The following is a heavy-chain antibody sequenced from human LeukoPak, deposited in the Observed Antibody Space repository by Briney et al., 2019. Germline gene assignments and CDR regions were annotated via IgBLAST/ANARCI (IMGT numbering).Heavy chain of an antibody. D-gene: IGHD6-19*01. V-gene: IGHV4-59*12. Sequence: SETLSLTCTVSGGSISSYYWSWIRQPPGKGLEWVGYIYYSGSTNYNPSLKSRVTMSVDTSKNQFSLKLSSVTAADTAVYHCARGGSGWYGNYFDYWGQGTLVTVSS. CDR2: IYYSGST. CDR3: ARGGSGWYGNYFDY. J-gene: IGHJ4*02. CDR1: GGSISSYY.